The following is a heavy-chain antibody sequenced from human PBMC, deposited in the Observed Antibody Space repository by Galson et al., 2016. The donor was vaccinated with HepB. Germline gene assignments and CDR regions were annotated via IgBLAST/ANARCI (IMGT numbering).Heavy chain of an antibody. CDR1: GGSINSGVHH. CDR2: IYYSGST. J-gene: IGHJ4*02. CDR3: ARKLMRSSGSFDY. V-gene: IGHV4-31*03. Sequence: LSLTCSVSGGSINSGVHHWSWIRQHPGKGLEWIGYIYYSGSTYYNPSLKSRVTISVDTSKNQFSLKLSPVTDADTAVYYCARKLMRSSGSFDYWGQGTLVTVSS. D-gene: IGHD6-19*01.